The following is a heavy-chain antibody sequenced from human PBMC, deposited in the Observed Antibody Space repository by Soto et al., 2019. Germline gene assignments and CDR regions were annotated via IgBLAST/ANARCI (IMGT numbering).Heavy chain of an antibody. CDR2: IQKDGSET. J-gene: IGHJ5*02. Sequence: WGSLRLSCEASGFMFSDDWMSWGRRAPGKGLEGVASIQKDGSETHYADSMEGRFTISRDNAMNSVHLQMNSLRAEDTAVYYCMSRHRHTPWHPWGQGTLVTVYS. CDR1: GFMFSDDW. D-gene: IGHD2-2*02. CDR3: MSRHRHTPWHP. V-gene: IGHV3-7*01.